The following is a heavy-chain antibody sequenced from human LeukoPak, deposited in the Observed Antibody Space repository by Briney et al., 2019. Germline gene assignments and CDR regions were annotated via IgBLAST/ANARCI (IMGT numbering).Heavy chain of an antibody. CDR3: ARGSSGHYYFDY. J-gene: IGHJ4*02. Sequence: PSETLSLTCTVSGGSISSYYWSWIRQPPGKGLEWIGYIYYSGSTNYNPSLKSRVTISVDTSKNQFSLKRSSVTAADTAVYYCARGSSGHYYFDYWGQGTLVTVSS. CDR1: GGSISSYY. V-gene: IGHV4-59*08. D-gene: IGHD3-22*01. CDR2: IYYSGST.